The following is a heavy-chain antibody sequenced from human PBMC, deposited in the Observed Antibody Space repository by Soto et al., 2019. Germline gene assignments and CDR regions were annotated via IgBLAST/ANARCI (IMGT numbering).Heavy chain of an antibody. J-gene: IGHJ3*02. D-gene: IGHD4-17*01. CDR1: GLTFSGYW. CDR2: INSDGSST. CDR3: ARLRWDAFDI. Sequence: DVPLVESGGGLVQPGGSLRLSCAASGLTFSGYWMHWVRQAPGKGLLWVSRINSDGSSTSYADSVKGRFTISRDDAKNTLYLQMSSLRAEDTAVYYCARLRWDAFDIRGQGTMVTVSS. V-gene: IGHV3-74*01.